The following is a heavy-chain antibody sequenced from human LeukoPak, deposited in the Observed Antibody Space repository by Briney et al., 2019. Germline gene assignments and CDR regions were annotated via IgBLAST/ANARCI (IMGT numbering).Heavy chain of an antibody. CDR3: ARDGSGWYYFDY. D-gene: IGHD6-19*01. V-gene: IGHV3-30*04. CDR1: GFTFSSYA. CDR2: ISYDGSNK. Sequence: PGRSLRLSCVASGFTFSSYAMHWVRQAPGKGLEWVTVISYDGSNKYYADSVKGRFTISRDNSKNSLYLQMNSLRAEDTAVYYCARDGSGWYYFDYWGQGTLVTVSS. J-gene: IGHJ4*02.